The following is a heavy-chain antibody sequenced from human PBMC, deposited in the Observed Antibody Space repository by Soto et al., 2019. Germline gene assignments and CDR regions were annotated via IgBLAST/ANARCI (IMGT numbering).Heavy chain of an antibody. CDR2: INHNSGGT. CDR1: GRTFTGYY. CDR3: ARVKAIDAEIYNRFDP. Sequence: QVQPVQSGAEVKKPGASVKISCKASGRTFTGYYIHWVRQSPGQGLEWMGWINHNSGGTDYGQKFQGRVTMTRDTSISTVYMELTRLRSADTAVYYCARVKAIDAEIYNRFDPWGQGTLLTVSS. J-gene: IGHJ5*02. D-gene: IGHD2-2*01. V-gene: IGHV1-2*02.